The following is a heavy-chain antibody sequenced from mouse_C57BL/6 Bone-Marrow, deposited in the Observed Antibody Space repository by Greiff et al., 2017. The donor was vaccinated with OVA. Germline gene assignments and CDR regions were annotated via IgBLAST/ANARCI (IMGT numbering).Heavy chain of an antibody. CDR3: ARLGDYVLWFAY. Sequence: VQLQQSGPVLVKPGASVKMSCKASGYTFTDYYMNWVKQSHGKSLEWIGVINPYNGGTSYNQKFKGKATLTVDKSSSTAYMELNSLTSEDSAVYYCARLGDYVLWFAYWGQGTLVTVSA. CDR1: GYTFTDYY. J-gene: IGHJ3*01. D-gene: IGHD2-4*01. V-gene: IGHV1-19*01. CDR2: INPYNGGT.